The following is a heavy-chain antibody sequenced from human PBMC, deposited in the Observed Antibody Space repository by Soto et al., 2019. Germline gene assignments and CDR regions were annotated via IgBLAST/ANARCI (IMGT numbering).Heavy chain of an antibody. J-gene: IGHJ4*02. D-gene: IGHD6-6*01. CDR3: AKMPRSSSPLDY. V-gene: IGHV3-30*18. CDR1: GFTFSSYG. CDR2: ISYDGSNK. Sequence: GGSLRLSCAASGFTFSSYGMHWVRQAPGKGLEWVAVISYDGSNKYYADSVKGRFTISRDNSKNTLYLQMNSLRAEDTAVYYCAKMPRSSSPLDYRGQGTLVTVSS.